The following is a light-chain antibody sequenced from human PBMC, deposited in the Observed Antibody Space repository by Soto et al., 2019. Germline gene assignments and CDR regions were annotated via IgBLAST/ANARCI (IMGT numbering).Light chain of an antibody. CDR1: SSDVGGYNY. CDR3: TSYAGSNNPYL. CDR2: EVS. J-gene: IGLJ1*01. Sequence: QSVLTQPPSASGSPGQSVTISCTGASSDVGGYNYVSWYQQHPGKAPKLMIYEVSKRPSGVPDRFSGSKSGNTASLTVSGLQAEDEADYYYTSYAGSNNPYLFGTGTKVTVL. V-gene: IGLV2-8*01.